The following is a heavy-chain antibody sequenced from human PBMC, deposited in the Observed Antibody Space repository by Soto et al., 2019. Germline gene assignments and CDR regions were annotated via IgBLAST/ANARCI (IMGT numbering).Heavy chain of an antibody. V-gene: IGHV1-2*04. CDR2: INPNSGGT. Sequence: ASVKVSCKASGYTFTGYYMHWVRQAPGQGLEWMGWINPNSGGTSYAQKFQGWVTMTRDTSISTAYMELSRLRSDDTAVYYCARYSSSSQGDGMDVWGQGTTVTVSS. CDR1: GYTFTGYY. CDR3: ARYSSSSQGDGMDV. J-gene: IGHJ6*02. D-gene: IGHD6-6*01.